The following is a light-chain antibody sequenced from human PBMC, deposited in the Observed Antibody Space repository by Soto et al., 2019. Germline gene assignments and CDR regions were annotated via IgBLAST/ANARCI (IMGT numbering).Light chain of an antibody. CDR3: NSYTTSSIWV. CDR1: SSDVGGYNY. J-gene: IGLJ3*02. Sequence: QYALTQPASVSGSPGQSITISCTGTSSDVGGYNYVSWFQQHPGKAPKLMMYEVSSRPSGVSNRFSGSKSGNTASLTISGLQTEDEADYYCNSYTTSSIWVFGGGTKLTVL. V-gene: IGLV2-14*01. CDR2: EVS.